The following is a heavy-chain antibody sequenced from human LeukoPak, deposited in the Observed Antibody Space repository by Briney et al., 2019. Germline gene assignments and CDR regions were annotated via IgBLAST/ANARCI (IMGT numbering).Heavy chain of an antibody. V-gene: IGHV1-18*01. CDR2: ISVYNGHT. J-gene: IGHJ5*02. D-gene: IGHD2-15*01. Sequence: ASVKVSCKASGYTFTSYGIGWVRQAPGQRLEWMGWISVYNGHTNYAQKLQDRVTMTTDTATNTAYMELRSLRSDDTAVYHCARFCSGGGCYHNWFDPWGQGTLVTVSS. CDR3: ARFCSGGGCYHNWFDP. CDR1: GYTFTSYG.